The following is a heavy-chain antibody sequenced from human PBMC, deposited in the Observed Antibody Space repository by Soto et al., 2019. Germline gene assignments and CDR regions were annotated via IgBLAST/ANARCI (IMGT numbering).Heavy chain of an antibody. CDR3: ARDLREVHYYGSGSYGEIDY. V-gene: IGHV3-74*01. D-gene: IGHD3-10*01. CDR1: GLTFSSYW. CDR2: INSDGSST. J-gene: IGHJ4*02. Sequence: PGASLRLSCAASGLTFSSYWMHWVRQAPGKGLVWVSRINSDGSSTSYADSVKGRFTISRDNAKNTLYLQMNSLRAEDTAVYYCARDLREVHYYGSGSYGEIDYWGQGT.